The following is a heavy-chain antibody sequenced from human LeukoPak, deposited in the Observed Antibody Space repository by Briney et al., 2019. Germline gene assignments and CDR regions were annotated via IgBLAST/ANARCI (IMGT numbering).Heavy chain of an antibody. D-gene: IGHD1-14*01. V-gene: IGHV3-48*04. CDR2: ISPDSATI. J-gene: IGHJ6*03. Sequence: PGGSLRLSCAASGSTFYSHGMIWVRQAPGKGLEWVSYISPDSATIYYADSVKGRFTISRDHAKNSLYLQMISLRAEDTALYSCARVRGPTVYTYYLDVWGKGTTVTVSS. CDR3: ARVRGPTVYTYYLDV. CDR1: GSTFYSHG.